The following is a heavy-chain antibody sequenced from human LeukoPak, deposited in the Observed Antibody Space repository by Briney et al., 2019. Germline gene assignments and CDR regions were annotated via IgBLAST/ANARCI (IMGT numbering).Heavy chain of an antibody. CDR2: INHSGST. Sequence: SETLSLTCAVYGGSFSGYYWSWIRQPPGKGLEWIGEINHSGSTNYNPSLKSRVTMSVDTSKNQFSLKLSSVTAADTAVYYCARTYYYDSSGYLPYNWFDPWGQGALVTVSS. V-gene: IGHV4-34*01. D-gene: IGHD3-22*01. CDR3: ARTYYYDSSGYLPYNWFDP. CDR1: GGSFSGYY. J-gene: IGHJ5*02.